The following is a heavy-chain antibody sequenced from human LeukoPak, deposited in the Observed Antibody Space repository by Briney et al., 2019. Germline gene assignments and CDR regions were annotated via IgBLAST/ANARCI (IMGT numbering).Heavy chain of an antibody. CDR3: ARPNDYCSSTSCYGAFDI. CDR1: GYSFTSYW. CDR2: IYPDDSDT. Sequence: GESLKISCEGSGYSFTSYWIGWVRQMPGKGLEWMGIIYPDDSDTRYSPSFQGQVTISADKPISTAYLQWSSLKASDTAMYYCARPNDYCSSTSCYGAFDIWGQGTMVTVPS. V-gene: IGHV5-51*01. J-gene: IGHJ3*02. D-gene: IGHD2-2*01.